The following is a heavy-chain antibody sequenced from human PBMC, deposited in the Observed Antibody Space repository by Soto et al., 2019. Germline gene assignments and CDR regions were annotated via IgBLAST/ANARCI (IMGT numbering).Heavy chain of an antibody. CDR1: GYTFTSYA. D-gene: IGHD3-16*02. CDR3: AGDLTFIEYYFYY. V-gene: IGHV1-3*01. Sequence: QVQLVQSVAEVKKPGASVKVSCKASGYTFTSYAMHWVRQAPGQRLEWMGWINAGNGNTKYSQKFQGRVTITRDTSASTAYMELSSLRSEDTAVYYCAGDLTFIEYYFYYWGQGTLVAVCS. J-gene: IGHJ4*02. CDR2: INAGNGNT.